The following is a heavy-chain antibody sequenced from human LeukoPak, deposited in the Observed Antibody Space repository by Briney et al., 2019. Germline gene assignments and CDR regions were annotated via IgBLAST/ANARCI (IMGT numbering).Heavy chain of an antibody. J-gene: IGHJ6*03. CDR1: GYTFTSYD. Sequence: ASVKLSCKASGYTFTSYDINWVRQATGQGLEWMGWMNPNSGNTGYAQKFQGRVTMTRNTSISTAYMELSSMRCEDTPVYYCARGGYNSSPILYYYSMDVSGKG. CDR2: MNPNSGNT. D-gene: IGHD6-13*01. V-gene: IGHV1-8*01. CDR3: ARGGYNSSPILYYYSMDV.